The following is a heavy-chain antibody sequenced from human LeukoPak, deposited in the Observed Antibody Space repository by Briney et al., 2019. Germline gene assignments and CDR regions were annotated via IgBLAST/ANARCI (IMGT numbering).Heavy chain of an antibody. Sequence: GGSLRLSCAASGFTFSNYAVNWVRQAPGKGLEWVSTITGSGGTTFYADSVKGRFTISRDNSMDTLYLQMSSLRAEDTAVYYCAKDRGRYYDSSGYYWGYYFDSWGQGILVTVST. CDR3: AKDRGRYYDSSGYYWGYYFDS. CDR2: ITGSGGTT. V-gene: IGHV3-23*01. D-gene: IGHD3-22*01. CDR1: GFTFSNYA. J-gene: IGHJ4*02.